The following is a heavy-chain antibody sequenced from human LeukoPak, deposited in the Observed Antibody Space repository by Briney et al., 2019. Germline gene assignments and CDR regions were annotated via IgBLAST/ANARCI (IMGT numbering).Heavy chain of an antibody. D-gene: IGHD1-26*01. CDR2: ISGSGSAI. V-gene: IGHV3-48*03. CDR1: GLTFSSYE. Sequence: GGSLRLSCAVSGLTFSSYEMHWVRQAPGKGLEGVSYISGSGSAIYYADSVKGRFTISRDNAKNLLYLQMNSLRAEDTAVYYCARDTRVGAVNFDYWGQGTLVTVSS. J-gene: IGHJ4*02. CDR3: ARDTRVGAVNFDY.